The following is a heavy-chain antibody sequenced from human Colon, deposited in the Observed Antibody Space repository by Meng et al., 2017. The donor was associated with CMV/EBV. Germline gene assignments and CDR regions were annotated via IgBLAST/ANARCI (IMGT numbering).Heavy chain of an antibody. CDR3: SRDGPWGYGGGDY. V-gene: IGHV1-46*01. CDR2: ISCNSGDT. Sequence: VLWVQLGAEVKKPGASVTVSCKASGYTFTNYYFHCVPQAPGQGLEWMGVISCNSGDTAYAQKFQGRFTMTRDTSTRTAYMELSSLRSEDTAVYYCSRDGPWGYGGGDYWGQGTLVTVSS. D-gene: IGHD7-27*01. J-gene: IGHJ4*02. CDR1: GYTFTNYY.